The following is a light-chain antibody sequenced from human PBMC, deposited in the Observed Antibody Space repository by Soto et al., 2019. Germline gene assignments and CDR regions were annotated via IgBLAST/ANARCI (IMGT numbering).Light chain of an antibody. CDR1: SSDVGTYNL. J-gene: IGLJ2*01. CDR3: CSYAENNILL. Sequence: QSALTQPASVSGSPGQSITISCTGTSSDVGTYNLVSWYQHHPGKAPKLMIYEGSRRPSGVSNRFSGSKSANTASLTISGLQAEDEANYNFCSYAENNILLFGGGTKLTVL. CDR2: EGS. V-gene: IGLV2-23*01.